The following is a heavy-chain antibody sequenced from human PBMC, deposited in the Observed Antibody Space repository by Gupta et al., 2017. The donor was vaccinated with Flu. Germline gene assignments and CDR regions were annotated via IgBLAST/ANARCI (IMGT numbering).Heavy chain of an antibody. V-gene: IGHV4-39*01. CDR3: ARQMVRDGYDS. Sequence: QQQLQESCPGLVKPSETLSLTCTVSGDSISSTRYYWAWIRQPPGKGLEWIASCYYNGETYSNPSLKSRVTISIDTSNTQFSLTLTTVPAADTAVYYCARQMVRDGYDSWGQGTLVTVSS. D-gene: IGHD5-24*01. CDR1: GDSISSTRYY. CDR2: CYYNGET. J-gene: IGHJ4*02.